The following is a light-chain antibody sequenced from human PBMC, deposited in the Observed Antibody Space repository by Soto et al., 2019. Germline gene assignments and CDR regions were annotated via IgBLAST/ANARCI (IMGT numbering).Light chain of an antibody. CDR2: GAS. Sequence: DIVLTQSPGTLSLSPGDRATLSCRASQSVSSSYLAWYQQKPGQAPRLLIYGASSRATGIPDRFSGSGSGTDVTLTISRLEPEDFAVYYCQQYGSSMYTFGQGTKMEIK. J-gene: IGKJ2*01. V-gene: IGKV3-20*01. CDR1: QSVSSSY. CDR3: QQYGSSMYT.